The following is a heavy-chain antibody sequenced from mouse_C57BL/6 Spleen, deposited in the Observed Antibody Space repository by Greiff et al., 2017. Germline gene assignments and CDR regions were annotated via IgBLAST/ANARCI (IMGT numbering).Heavy chain of an antibody. V-gene: IGHV1-19*01. CDR1: GYTFTDYY. J-gene: IGHJ2*01. Sequence: EVQLVESGPVLVKPGASVKMSCKASGYTFTDYYMNWVKQSHGKSLEWIGVINPYNGGTSYNQKFKGKATLTVDKSSSTAYMELNSLTSEDSAVYYCARPYSNYHCDYWGQGTTLTVSS. D-gene: IGHD2-5*01. CDR3: ARPYSNYHCDY. CDR2: INPYNGGT.